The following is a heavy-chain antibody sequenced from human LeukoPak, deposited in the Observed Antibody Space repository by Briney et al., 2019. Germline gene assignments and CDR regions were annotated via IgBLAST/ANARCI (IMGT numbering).Heavy chain of an antibody. CDR2: IYPGDSDT. CDR3: ARPQDFGLTGMNAFDI. CDR1: GYSFNTYW. D-gene: IGHD7-27*01. V-gene: IGHV5-51*01. J-gene: IGHJ3*02. Sequence: GESLKISCKGSGYSFNTYWIGWVRQMPGKGLEWMGIIYPGDSDTKYSPSFQGQVTISADKSISTAYLQWSSLKASDTAMYYCARPQDFGLTGMNAFDIWSQGTMVTVSS.